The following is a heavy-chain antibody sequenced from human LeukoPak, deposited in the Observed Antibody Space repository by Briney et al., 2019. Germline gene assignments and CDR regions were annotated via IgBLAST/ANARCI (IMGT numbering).Heavy chain of an antibody. V-gene: IGHV1-2*02. J-gene: IGHJ6*02. Sequence: ASVTVSCKASGYTXRDYYISGVRQAPGQGLEWLGWLNPHSGGANYAQKFQGRVTLTSDTSTSTAYMELSLLTSDDTAIYYCARGLRIINGLDVWGQGTTVIVSS. CDR1: GYTXRDYY. CDR3: ARGLRIINGLDV. CDR2: LNPHSGGA. D-gene: IGHD2-15*01.